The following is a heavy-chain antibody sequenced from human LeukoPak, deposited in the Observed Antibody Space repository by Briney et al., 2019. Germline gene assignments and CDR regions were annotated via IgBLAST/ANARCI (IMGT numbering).Heavy chain of an antibody. J-gene: IGHJ4*02. V-gene: IGHV3-53*01. CDR2: IYSGGTT. Sequence: GGSLRLSCAASGFTVSSNYMSWVRQAPGKGLEWVSTIYSGGTTFYADSVKGRFTISRDNSKHTLYLQMNSLRAEDTAIYYCARASSVGAAGLFDYWGLGTLVTVSS. D-gene: IGHD6-13*01. CDR1: GFTVSSNY. CDR3: ARASSVGAAGLFDY.